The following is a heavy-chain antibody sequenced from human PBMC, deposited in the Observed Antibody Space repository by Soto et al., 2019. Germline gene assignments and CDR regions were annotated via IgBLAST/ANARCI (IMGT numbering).Heavy chain of an antibody. Sequence: SETLSLTCPVSGDSISSPSYYWGWIRQSPEKGLEWIGSIYYSGSTYYKPSLKSRVTISIDTSKNQFSLKLHFVTVADTAIYYCVRKMGRGWFDPWGQGTLVTVSS. CDR3: VRKMGRGWFDP. J-gene: IGHJ5*02. V-gene: IGHV4-39*01. CDR2: IYYSGST. D-gene: IGHD3-10*01. CDR1: GDSISSPSYY.